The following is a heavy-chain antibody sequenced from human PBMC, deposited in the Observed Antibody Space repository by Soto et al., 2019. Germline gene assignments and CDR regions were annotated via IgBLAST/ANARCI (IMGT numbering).Heavy chain of an antibody. J-gene: IGHJ6*02. D-gene: IGHD2-2*02. Sequence: QVQLVQSGAAVKRPGASVKGSCKASGYTCTNYAVHWVRQAPGQGLEWMAWIDAGTGNTHYSPTFQVRVTVRRDTSASIAYMSLRTLRAEDTAVYSCARGHWSSESCYTGLLYQGPDVWGPGTAATVSS. CDR2: IDAGTGNT. V-gene: IGHV1-3*01. CDR3: ARGHWSSESCYTGLLYQGPDV. CDR1: GYTCTNYA.